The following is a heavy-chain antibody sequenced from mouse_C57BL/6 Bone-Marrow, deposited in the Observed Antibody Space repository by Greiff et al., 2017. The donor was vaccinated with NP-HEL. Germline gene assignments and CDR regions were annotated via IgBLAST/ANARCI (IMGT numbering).Heavy chain of an antibody. CDR3: ARNYDYDWFAY. Sequence: QVQLQQPGAELVRPGSSVKLSCKASGYTFTSYWMHWVKQRPIQGLEWIGNIDPSDSETHYNQKFKDKATLTVDKSSSTAYMQLSSLTSEDSAVYYCARNYDYDWFAYWGQGTLVTVSA. J-gene: IGHJ3*01. CDR1: GYTFTSYW. V-gene: IGHV1-52*01. D-gene: IGHD2-4*01. CDR2: IDPSDSET.